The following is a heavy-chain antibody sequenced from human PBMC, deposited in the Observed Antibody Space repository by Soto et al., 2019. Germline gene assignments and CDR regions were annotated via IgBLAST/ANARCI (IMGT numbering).Heavy chain of an antibody. CDR3: TKFSTYIPESFPPPARKRVFYYYGMDV. CDR1: GFTFSSYA. CDR2: ISGSGGST. V-gene: IGHV3-23*01. Sequence: GGSLRLSCAASGFTFSSYAMSWVRQAPGKGLEWVSAISGSGGSTYYADSVKGRLIFSRDNTKNTLYLQMNSLRAEDTAVYYCTKFSTYIPESFPPPARKRVFYYYGMDVWGQGTTVTVSS. J-gene: IGHJ6*02. D-gene: IGHD2-2*01.